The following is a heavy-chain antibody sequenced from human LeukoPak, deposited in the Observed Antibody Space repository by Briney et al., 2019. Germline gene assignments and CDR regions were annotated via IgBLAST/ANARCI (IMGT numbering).Heavy chain of an antibody. V-gene: IGHV4-34*01. J-gene: IGHJ5*02. CDR3: ARGGWITMVRGRRPITP. D-gene: IGHD3-10*01. CDR2: INHSGST. Sequence: SETLFLTCAVYGGSFSGYYWSWIRQPPGKGLEWIGEINHSGSTNYNPSLKSRVTISVDTSKNQFSLKLSSVTAADTAVYYCARGGWITMVRGRRPITPWGQGTLVTVSS. CDR1: GGSFSGYY.